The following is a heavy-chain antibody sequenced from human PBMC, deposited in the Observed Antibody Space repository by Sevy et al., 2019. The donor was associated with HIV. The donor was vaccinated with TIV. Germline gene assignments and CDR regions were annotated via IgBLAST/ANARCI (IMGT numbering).Heavy chain of an antibody. J-gene: IGHJ4*02. Sequence: GGSLRLSCAASGFTFSDYYMSWIRQAPGKGLEWVSYISSSGSTIYYADSVKGRFTISRDNSKNTLYLQMNSLRAEDTAVYYCAKDQYRITMVQGVINDYWGQGTLVTVSS. CDR3: AKDQYRITMVQGVINDY. V-gene: IGHV3-11*01. CDR1: GFTFSDYY. CDR2: ISSSGSTI. D-gene: IGHD3-10*01.